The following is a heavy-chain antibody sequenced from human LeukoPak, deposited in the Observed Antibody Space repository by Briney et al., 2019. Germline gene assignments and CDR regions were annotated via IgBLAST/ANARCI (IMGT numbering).Heavy chain of an antibody. J-gene: IGHJ6*02. D-gene: IGHD4-17*01. Sequence: GGSLRLSCAASGFTFSSYAMSWVRQAPGKGLEWVSGISGSGGSTYYADSVKGRFTISRDNSKNTLYLQMNSLRAEDTALYYCAKDMGETTNYYYGMDVWGQGTTVTVSS. CDR2: ISGSGGST. V-gene: IGHV3-23*01. CDR3: AKDMGETTNYYYGMDV. CDR1: GFTFSSYA.